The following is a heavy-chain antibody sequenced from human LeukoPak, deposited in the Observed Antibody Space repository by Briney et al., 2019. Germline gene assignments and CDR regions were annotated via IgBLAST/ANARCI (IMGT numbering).Heavy chain of an antibody. V-gene: IGHV2-26*01. CDR3: ARINAGTFDY. CDR2: IFSTDEK. D-gene: IGHD6-13*01. CDR1: GFSLSNARLG. J-gene: IGHJ4*02. Sequence: SGPTLVKPTETLTLTCTVSGFSLSNARLGVSWIRQPPGKALEWLAHIFSTDEKSYTTSLKSSLTISKDTCKSHVVLSMTNMNPVDTATYYCARINAGTFDYWGQGTLVTVSS.